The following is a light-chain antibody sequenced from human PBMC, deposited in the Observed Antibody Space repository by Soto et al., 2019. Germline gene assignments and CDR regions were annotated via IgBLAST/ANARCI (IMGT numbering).Light chain of an antibody. CDR3: QQSYTTPVYS. V-gene: IGKV1-39*01. J-gene: IGKJ2*01. CDR2: AAS. Sequence: DIQMTQSPSTLSASVGDRVTMTCRASQSIGSWLAWYQQKPGQAPKLLIYAASNLQSGVPSRFSGSGSGTDFTLTISSLQPEDFATYFCQQSYTTPVYSFGQGTKVDIK. CDR1: QSIGSW.